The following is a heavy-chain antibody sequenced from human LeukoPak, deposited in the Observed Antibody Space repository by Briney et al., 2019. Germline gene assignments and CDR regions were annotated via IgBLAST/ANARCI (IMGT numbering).Heavy chain of an antibody. CDR1: GFTVSSNY. V-gene: IGHV3-53*01. Sequence: PGGSLRLSCAASGFTVSSNYMTWVRQAPGKGLEWVSLIYSDGTTYYADSVKGRFTVSRDNSKNTLYLQMNSLRAEDTAVYYCAGGSYYFDLWGRGTLVTVSS. CDR2: IYSDGTT. CDR3: AGGSYYFDL. D-gene: IGHD1-26*01. J-gene: IGHJ2*01.